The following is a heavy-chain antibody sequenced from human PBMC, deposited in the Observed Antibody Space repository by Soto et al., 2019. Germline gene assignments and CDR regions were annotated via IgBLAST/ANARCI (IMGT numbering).Heavy chain of an antibody. CDR1: GYIFTGYY. Sequence: ASVKVSCKASGYIFTGYYMHRVRQAPGQGLGWMGWINTNSGGTNYAQKLQGRVTMTTDTSTSTAYMELSRLRSDDTAVYYCARGFRVAATRWWFDPWGQGTLVTVSS. D-gene: IGHD2-15*01. CDR2: INTNSGGT. J-gene: IGHJ5*02. CDR3: ARGFRVAATRWWFDP. V-gene: IGHV1-2*02.